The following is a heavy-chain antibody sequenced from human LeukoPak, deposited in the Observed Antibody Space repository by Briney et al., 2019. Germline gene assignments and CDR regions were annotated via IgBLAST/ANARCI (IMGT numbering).Heavy chain of an antibody. V-gene: IGHV1-8*01. D-gene: IGHD3-10*01. CDR2: MNPNSGNT. Sequence: ASVKVSCKASGYTFTSYDINLVRQATGQGLEWMGWMNPNSGNTGYAQKFQGRVTMTRNTSISTAYMELSSLRSEDTAVYYCARKRPITMVRGVTYYYYYYMDVWGKGTTVTVSS. CDR1: GYTFTSYD. J-gene: IGHJ6*03. CDR3: ARKRPITMVRGVTYYYYYYMDV.